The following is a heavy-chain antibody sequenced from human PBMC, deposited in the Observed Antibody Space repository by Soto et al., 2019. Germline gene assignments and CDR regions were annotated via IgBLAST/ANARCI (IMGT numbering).Heavy chain of an antibody. V-gene: IGHV3-48*02. CDR2: ISSSSSTI. D-gene: IGHD3-16*01. Sequence: GGSLRLSCAASGFTFSSYSMNWVRQAPGKGLEWVSYISSSSSTIYYADSVKGRFTISRDNAKNSLYLQMNSLRDEDTAVYYCARARHFMITEVGGYFDYWGQGTLVTVSS. CDR3: ARARHFMITEVGGYFDY. CDR1: GFTFSSYS. J-gene: IGHJ4*02.